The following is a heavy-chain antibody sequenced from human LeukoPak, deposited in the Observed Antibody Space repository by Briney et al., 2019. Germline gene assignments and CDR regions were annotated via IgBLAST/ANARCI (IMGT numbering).Heavy chain of an antibody. CDR2: ISGSGGST. Sequence: GGSLRLSCAASGFTFSSYAMSWVRQAPGKGLEWVSAISGSGGSTYYADSVKGRFTISRDNSKNTLYLQMNSLRAEDTAVYYCAKDNQVQWFGELFTFDYWGQGTLVTVSS. J-gene: IGHJ4*02. CDR1: GFTFSSYA. D-gene: IGHD3-10*01. CDR3: AKDNQVQWFGELFTFDY. V-gene: IGHV3-23*01.